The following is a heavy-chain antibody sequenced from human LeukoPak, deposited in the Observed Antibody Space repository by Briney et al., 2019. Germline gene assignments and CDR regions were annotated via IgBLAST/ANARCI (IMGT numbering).Heavy chain of an antibody. CDR2: IYYSGST. CDR3: ARGFSPPFDP. Sequence: SETLFLTCTVSRDSISSYYWSWIRQPPGKGLEWIGYIYYSGSTNYNPSLKSRVTISVDTSKNQFSLKLSSVTAADTAVYYCARGFSPPFDPWGQGTLVTVSS. CDR1: RDSISSYY. V-gene: IGHV4-59*01. J-gene: IGHJ5*02.